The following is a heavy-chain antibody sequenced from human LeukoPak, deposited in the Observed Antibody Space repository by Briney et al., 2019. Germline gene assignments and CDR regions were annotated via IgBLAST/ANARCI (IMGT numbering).Heavy chain of an antibody. Sequence: GVSLRLSCAASGFTFRDYYMSWIRQTPGTGLEWVSYISSSGSTIYYADPVKGRFTISRDNAGNSLYLQMNSLRAEDTAVYYCARVYRYSGNYYTGGADSWGQGTLVTVSS. D-gene: IGHD1-26*01. J-gene: IGHJ4*02. V-gene: IGHV3-11*01. CDR3: ARVYRYSGNYYTGGADS. CDR1: GFTFRDYY. CDR2: ISSSGSTI.